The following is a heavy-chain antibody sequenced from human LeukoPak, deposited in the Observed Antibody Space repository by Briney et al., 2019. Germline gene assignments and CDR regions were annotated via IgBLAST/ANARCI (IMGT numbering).Heavy chain of an antibody. CDR2: ISNSSSTI. D-gene: IGHD5-12*01. J-gene: IGHJ6*04. Sequence: GGSPSLSCAASGFTFSSYSMKWVRKAPGMGLEWVSYISNSSSTIYYADSVKGRFTISRDNAKNSLYLQMNSLRAEDTAVYYCARDSGVSGYETDVWGKGTTVTVSS. CDR1: GFTFSSYS. V-gene: IGHV3-48*01. CDR3: ARDSGVSGYETDV.